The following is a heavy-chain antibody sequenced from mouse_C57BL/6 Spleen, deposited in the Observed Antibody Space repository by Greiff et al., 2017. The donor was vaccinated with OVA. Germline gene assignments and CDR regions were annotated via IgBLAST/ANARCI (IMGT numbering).Heavy chain of an antibody. CDR2: IFPGSGST. Sequence: VKVVESGAELMKPGASVKLSCKATGYTFTGYWIERVKQRPGHGLEWIGEIFPGSGSTNYNEKFKGKATFTADTSTITAYMQLSSLTTEDSAIYYCARIKAWYYFDYWGQGTTLTVSS. D-gene: IGHD6-1*01. V-gene: IGHV1-9*01. CDR1: GYTFTGYW. J-gene: IGHJ2*01. CDR3: ARIKAWYYFDY.